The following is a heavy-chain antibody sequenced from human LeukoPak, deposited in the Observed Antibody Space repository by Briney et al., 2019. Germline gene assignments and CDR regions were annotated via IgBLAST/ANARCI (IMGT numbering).Heavy chain of an antibody. D-gene: IGHD3-3*01. V-gene: IGHV3-11*04. CDR3: ARGDPIYDFWSGGDH. CDR1: GFTFSDYY. J-gene: IGHJ4*02. Sequence: GGSLRLSCAASGFTFSDYYMSWIRQAPGKGLEWVSYISSSGSTIYYTDSVKGRFSISRDNARNLLFLQMNSLRVEDTAVYYCARGDPIYDFWSGGDHWGQGSLVSVSS. CDR2: ISSSGSTI.